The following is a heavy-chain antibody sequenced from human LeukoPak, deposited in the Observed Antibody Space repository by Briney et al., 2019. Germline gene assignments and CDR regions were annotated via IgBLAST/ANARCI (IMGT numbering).Heavy chain of an antibody. CDR3: ARRQIYFDH. CDR1: GGSFSGYY. Sequence: SETLSLTCAVYGGSFSGYYWSWIRQPPGKGLEWIGEINHSGSTNYNPSLKSRVTISVDTSKNQFSLKLSSVTAADTAVYYCARRQIYFDHWGQGTLVTVSS. J-gene: IGHJ4*02. CDR2: INHSGST. V-gene: IGHV4-34*01.